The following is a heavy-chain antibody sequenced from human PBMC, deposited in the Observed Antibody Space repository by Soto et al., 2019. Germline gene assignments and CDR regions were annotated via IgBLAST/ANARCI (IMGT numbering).Heavy chain of an antibody. J-gene: IGHJ6*02. CDR1: GYTFTNHA. D-gene: IGHD2-8*01. Sequence: ASVKVSCKTSGYTFTNHAMHWVRQAPGQRLEWMGWINGGNGNTKYSQRLQGRVTITRDTSASTAFMELSSLRSEDTAVYYCARDQRSVTNGGKDYYYYGMDVWGQGTTVTVSS. V-gene: IGHV1-3*01. CDR3: ARDQRSVTNGGKDYYYYGMDV. CDR2: INGGNGNT.